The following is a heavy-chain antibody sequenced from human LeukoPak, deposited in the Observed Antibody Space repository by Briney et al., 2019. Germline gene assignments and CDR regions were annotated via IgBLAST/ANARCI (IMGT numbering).Heavy chain of an antibody. CDR1: VFTFSSYG. Sequence: GGSLRLSCAASVFTFSSYGMHWVRQAPGKGLEWVAFIRYDGSNKYYADSVKGRFTISRDNSKNTLYLQMNSLRAEDTAVYYCAKVVVTTLGGAFDIWGQGTMVTVSS. J-gene: IGHJ3*02. V-gene: IGHV3-30*02. CDR2: IRYDGSNK. D-gene: IGHD4-23*01. CDR3: AKVVVTTLGGAFDI.